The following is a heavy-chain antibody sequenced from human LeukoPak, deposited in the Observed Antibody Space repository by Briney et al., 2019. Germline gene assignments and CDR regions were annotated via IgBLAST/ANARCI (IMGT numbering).Heavy chain of an antibody. J-gene: IGHJ5*02. CDR2: INWNGGST. CDR3: ARDRYSSSSPSVA. CDR1: GFTFDDYG. Sequence: GGSLRLSCAASGFTFDDYGMSWVSQAPGKGLEWVSGINWNGGSTGYADSVKGRFTISGDNAKNSLYLQMNSLRAEDTALYYCARDRYSSSSPSVAWGQGTLVTVSS. D-gene: IGHD6-13*01. V-gene: IGHV3-20*04.